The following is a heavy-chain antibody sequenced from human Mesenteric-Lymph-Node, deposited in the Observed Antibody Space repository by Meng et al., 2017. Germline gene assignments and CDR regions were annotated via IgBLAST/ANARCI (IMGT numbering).Heavy chain of an antibody. V-gene: IGHV4-61*03. CDR1: GASVSSGTNQ. CDR2: SHSSGNT. J-gene: IGHJ4*02. CDR3: ARRGGSYFVSRFAN. Sequence: QVQLQESGPGLVRPSETLSLNCSVSGASVSSGTNQWSWIRQPPGKGLEWIGLSHSSGNTNHNPSLKSRVTMSVDTSKNNFSLKLTTVAAADTGVYYCARRGGSYFVSRFANWGQGTLVTVSS. D-gene: IGHD1-26*01.